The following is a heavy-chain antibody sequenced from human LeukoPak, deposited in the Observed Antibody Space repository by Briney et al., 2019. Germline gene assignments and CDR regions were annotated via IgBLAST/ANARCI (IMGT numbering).Heavy chain of an antibody. V-gene: IGHV3-30*18. Sequence: GGSLRLSCAASGFTFSSYGMHWVRQAPGKGLEWVAVISYDGSNKYYAGSVKGRFTISRDNSKNTLYLQMNSLRAEDTAVYYCAKERADYGDYEYGMDVWGQGTTVTVSS. CDR2: ISYDGSNK. D-gene: IGHD4-17*01. J-gene: IGHJ6*02. CDR3: AKERADYGDYEYGMDV. CDR1: GFTFSSYG.